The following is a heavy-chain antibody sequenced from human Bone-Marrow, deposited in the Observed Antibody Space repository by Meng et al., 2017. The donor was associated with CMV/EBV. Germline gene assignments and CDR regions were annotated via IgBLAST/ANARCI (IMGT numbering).Heavy chain of an antibody. CDR3: AKDGSGSIGYFFDY. CDR1: GFTFSSYA. CDR2: ISGDGTST. V-gene: IGHV3-23*01. J-gene: IGHJ4*02. D-gene: IGHD3-22*01. Sequence: GGSLRLSCAASGFTFSSYAMSWVRQAPGKGLEWVSVISGDGTSTYYADSVKGRFTMSRDNSKNTLYLQMNNLRVEDTAVYYCAKDGSGSIGYFFDYWGLGTVVTVSS.